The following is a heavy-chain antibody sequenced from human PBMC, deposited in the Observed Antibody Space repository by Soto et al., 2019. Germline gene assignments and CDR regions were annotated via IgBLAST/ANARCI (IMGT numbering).Heavy chain of an antibody. CDR1: GFTFSAYA. D-gene: IGHD3-3*01. CDR2: ISYDGINK. Sequence: QVQLVESGGGVVQPGRSLRLSCAASGFTFSAYAMHWVRQPPGKGLEWVAAISYDGINKYYADSLKGRFTISRDNSKNTLDRQMNSLRAEDTAVYYCAKDEGDTLRFLEWLRNWFDPWGQGTLVTVSS. V-gene: IGHV3-30-3*01. CDR3: AKDEGDTLRFLEWLRNWFDP. J-gene: IGHJ5*02.